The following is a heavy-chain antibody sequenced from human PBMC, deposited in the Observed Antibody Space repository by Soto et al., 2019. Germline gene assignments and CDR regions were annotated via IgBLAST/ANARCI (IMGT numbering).Heavy chain of an antibody. Sequence: GGTLRLSCAASGFTFIDYYMSWIRPAPGKGLEWVSYISSSGSTIYYADSVKGRFTISRDNAKNSLYLQMNSLRAEDTAVHYCARDEIPAATHYYYYGMDVWGQGTTVTVSS. D-gene: IGHD2-2*01. V-gene: IGHV3-11*01. CDR3: ARDEIPAATHYYYYGMDV. J-gene: IGHJ6*02. CDR2: ISSSGSTI. CDR1: GFTFIDYY.